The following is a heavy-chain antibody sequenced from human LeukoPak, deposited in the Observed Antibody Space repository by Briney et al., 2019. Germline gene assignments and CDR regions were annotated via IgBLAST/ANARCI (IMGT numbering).Heavy chain of an antibody. V-gene: IGHV4-34*01. CDR2: INHSGST. CDR1: GGSFSGYY. D-gene: IGHD3-22*01. J-gene: IGHJ4*02. Sequence: SETLSLTCAVYGGSFSGYYWSWIRQPPGKGLEWIGEINHSGSTNYNPSLKSRVTISVDTSKNQFSLKLSSVTAADTAVYYCARKGDLSYYYDSSGYYYVRGYFDYWGQGTLSPSPQ. CDR3: ARKGDLSYYYDSSGYYYVRGYFDY.